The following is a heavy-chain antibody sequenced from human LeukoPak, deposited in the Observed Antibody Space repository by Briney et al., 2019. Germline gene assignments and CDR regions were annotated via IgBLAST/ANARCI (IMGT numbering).Heavy chain of an antibody. V-gene: IGHV1-2*02. Sequence: GASVKVSCKASGYTFSGYYIHWVRQAPGQGLEWMGWINPNSGGTNYAQKFQGRVTMTRDTSISTAYMELSRLRSDDTAVYYCGVGIAVAGLIDYWGQGTLVTVSS. CDR3: GVGIAVAGLIDY. D-gene: IGHD6-19*01. J-gene: IGHJ4*02. CDR2: INPNSGGT. CDR1: GYTFSGYY.